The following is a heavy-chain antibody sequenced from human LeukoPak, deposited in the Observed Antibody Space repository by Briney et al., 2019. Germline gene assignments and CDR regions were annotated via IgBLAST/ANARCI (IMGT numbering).Heavy chain of an antibody. CDR1: GGPFSGYY. CDR2: INHSGST. Sequence: SETLSLTCAVYGGPFSGYYWSWIRQPPGKGLEWIGEINHSGSTNYNPSLKSRVTISVDTSKNQFSLKLSSVTAADTAVYYCARHSAAAADYWGQGTLVTVSS. J-gene: IGHJ4*02. V-gene: IGHV4-34*01. D-gene: IGHD6-13*01. CDR3: ARHSAAAADY.